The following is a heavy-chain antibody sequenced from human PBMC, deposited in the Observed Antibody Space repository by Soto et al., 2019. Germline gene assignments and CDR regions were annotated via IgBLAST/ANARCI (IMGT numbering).Heavy chain of an antibody. D-gene: IGHD2-2*01. CDR3: AREPVFSCSSTSCLPADYYYGMDV. CDR1: GFTFSSYS. V-gene: IGHV3-48*04. Sequence: GGSLRLSCAASGFTFSSYSMNWVRQAPGKGLEWVSYISSSSSTIYYADSVKGRFTISRDNAKNSLYLQMNSLRAEDTAVYYCAREPVFSCSSTSCLPADYYYGMDVWGQGTTVTVSS. J-gene: IGHJ6*02. CDR2: ISSSSSTI.